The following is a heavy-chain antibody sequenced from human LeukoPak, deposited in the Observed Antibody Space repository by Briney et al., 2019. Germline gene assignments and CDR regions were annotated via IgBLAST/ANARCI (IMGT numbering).Heavy chain of an antibody. J-gene: IGHJ4*02. CDR1: GFTLNTYT. Sequence: QPGGSLRLSCAASGFTLNTYTMNWVRQAPGKGLEWISSIAASSNSIEYADSVEGRFSISRDNAKNSMDLQMNSLRAEDTAVYYCARDLGLRRNGYNPFDYWGQGVLVTVSS. CDR3: ARDLGLRRNGYNPFDY. CDR2: IAASSNSI. V-gene: IGHV3-48*01. D-gene: IGHD5-24*01.